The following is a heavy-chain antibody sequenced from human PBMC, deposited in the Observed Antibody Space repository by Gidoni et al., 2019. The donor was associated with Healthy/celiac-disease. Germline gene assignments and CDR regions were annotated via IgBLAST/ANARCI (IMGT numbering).Heavy chain of an antibody. J-gene: IGHJ3*02. D-gene: IGHD3-16*02. V-gene: IGHV4-30-2*01. CDR3: ARNLYDYVWGSYRLGAFDI. Sequence: QLQLQESGSGLVKPSQTLSLPCAVSGGSISSGGYSWSWIRQPPGKGLEWIGYIYHSGITYYNPSLKSRVTISVDRSKNQFSLKLSSVTAADTAVYYCARNLYDYVWGSYRLGAFDIWGQGTMVTVSS. CDR2: IYHSGIT. CDR1: GGSISSGGYS.